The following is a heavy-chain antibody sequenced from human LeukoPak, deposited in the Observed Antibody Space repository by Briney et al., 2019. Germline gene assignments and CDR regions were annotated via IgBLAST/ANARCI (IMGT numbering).Heavy chain of an antibody. D-gene: IGHD1-26*01. CDR1: RHGFTSVG. V-gene: IGHV5-51*01. Sequence: GESLHIYSTGYRHGFTSVGIGWVRQVTGKGLEWMGIIYSGYSDPRYSTSCQGQVTISDGKSINTAYLQWSSLQASDTGMYYCARRGGGNYYYAFDIWGQGTMVTVSS. CDR3: ARRGGGNYYYAFDI. CDR2: IYSGYSDP. J-gene: IGHJ3*02.